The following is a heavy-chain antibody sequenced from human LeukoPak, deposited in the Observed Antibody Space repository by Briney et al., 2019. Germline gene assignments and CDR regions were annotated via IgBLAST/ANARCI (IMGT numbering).Heavy chain of an antibody. CDR1: GGSISSYY. D-gene: IGHD5-24*01. J-gene: IGHJ4*02. CDR2: ISYSGNI. Sequence: SETLSLTCTVSGGSISSYYWNWIRQPPGKGLEWIGYISYSGNINYNPSLKSRVTISVDTSKNQFSLKLSAVTAADTAVYYCARGGGYNSPFGYWGQGALVTVSS. CDR3: ARGGGYNSPFGY. V-gene: IGHV4-59*01.